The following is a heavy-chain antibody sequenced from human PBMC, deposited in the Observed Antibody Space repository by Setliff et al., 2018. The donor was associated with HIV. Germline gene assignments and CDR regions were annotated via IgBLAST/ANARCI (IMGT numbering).Heavy chain of an antibody. CDR2: ISFSGNTI. Sequence: GGSPRLSCAASGFTFSSYSMNWVRQAPGKGLEWVSYISFSGNTIYYRDSVRGRFTIARDNARNSLYLQMNSLKADDTAVYYCARAKIGPAGDRTYYYGMDVWGQGTTVTVSS. CDR1: GFTFSSYS. V-gene: IGHV3-48*04. J-gene: IGHJ6*02. D-gene: IGHD4-17*01. CDR3: ARAKIGPAGDRTYYYGMDV.